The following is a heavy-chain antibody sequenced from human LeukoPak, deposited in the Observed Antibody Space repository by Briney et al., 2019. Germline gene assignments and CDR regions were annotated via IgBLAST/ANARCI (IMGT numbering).Heavy chain of an antibody. D-gene: IGHD3-3*01. V-gene: IGHV4-59*08. J-gene: IGHJ6*02. CDR3: AGHQSSYYDFWSGSPGTYYGMDV. CDR1: GGTISSYY. Sequence: SETLTLSCTASGGTISSYYWSWIRQPPGKGLEWIGYIYYSGSTNYNPSLKSGVTISVDTSKNQFSLKLSSVTAADTAVYYCAGHQSSYYDFWSGSPGTYYGMDVWGQGTTVTVSS. CDR2: IYYSGST.